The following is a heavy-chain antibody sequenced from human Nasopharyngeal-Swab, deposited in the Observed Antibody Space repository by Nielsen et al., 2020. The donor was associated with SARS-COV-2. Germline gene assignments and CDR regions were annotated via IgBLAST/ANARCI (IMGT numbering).Heavy chain of an antibody. Sequence: GESLKISCAASGFRFESYAMSWVRQAPGKGLEWVSAIRGSGITTYYADSVKGRFTISRDNSKNTVYLQMDSLRAEDAAIYYCAKDMAAGYFFDFWGQGTLVTVSS. CDR2: IRGSGITT. CDR3: AKDMAAGYFFDF. D-gene: IGHD6-13*01. J-gene: IGHJ4*02. CDR1: GFRFESYA. V-gene: IGHV3-23*01.